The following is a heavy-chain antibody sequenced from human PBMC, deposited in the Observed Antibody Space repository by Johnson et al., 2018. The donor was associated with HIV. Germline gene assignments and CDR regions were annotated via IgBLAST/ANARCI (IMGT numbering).Heavy chain of an antibody. D-gene: IGHD1-14*01. CDR1: GFTFKDHY. V-gene: IGHV3-11*01. Sequence: QVQLVESGGGLVKPGGSLRLSCVASGFTFKDHYMSWIRQAPGKGLEWVSYISSIDSSIYYADSVKGRFTISRDNAKNSLYLQMNSLRAEDTALYYCARDGNDGSPGNDAFDIWGQGTMVTVSS. CDR3: ARDGNDGSPGNDAFDI. CDR2: ISSIDSSI. J-gene: IGHJ3*02.